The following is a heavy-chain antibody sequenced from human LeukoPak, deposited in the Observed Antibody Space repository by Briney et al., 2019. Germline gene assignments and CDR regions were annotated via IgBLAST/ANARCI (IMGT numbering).Heavy chain of an antibody. Sequence: SETLSLTCAVYGGSFSGYYWSWIRQPPGKGLEWIGEINHSGSTNYNPSLKSRVTISVDTSKNQFSLKLSSVTAADTAVYYCVSDYSTNYWGQGTLVTVSS. CDR2: INHSGST. CDR1: GGSFSGYY. CDR3: VSDYSTNY. J-gene: IGHJ4*02. V-gene: IGHV4-34*01. D-gene: IGHD4-11*01.